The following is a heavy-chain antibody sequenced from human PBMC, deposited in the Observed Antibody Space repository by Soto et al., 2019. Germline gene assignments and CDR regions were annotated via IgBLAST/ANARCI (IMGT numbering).Heavy chain of an antibody. J-gene: IGHJ6*03. CDR2: IKQDGSEK. D-gene: IGHD3-3*01. V-gene: IGHV3-7*01. Sequence: GGSLRLSCAASGFTFSSYWMSWVRQAPGKGLEWVANIKQDGSEKYYVDSVKGRFTISRDNAKNSLYLQMNSLRAEDTAVYYCARDVRTITIFGVVKDTFKSETFDYYMDVWGKGTTVTVSS. CDR1: GFTFSSYW. CDR3: ARDVRTITIFGVVKDTFKSETFDYYMDV.